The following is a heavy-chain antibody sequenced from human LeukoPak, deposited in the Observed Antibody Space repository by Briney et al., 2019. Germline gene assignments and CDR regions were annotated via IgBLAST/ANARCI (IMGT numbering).Heavy chain of an antibody. V-gene: IGHV1-24*01. Sequence: ASVKVSCKVSGYTLTELSMHWVRQAPGKGLEWMGGFDPEDGETIYAQKFQGRVTMTEDTSTDTAYMELSSLRSEDTAVYYCATIPYYCNYYYFDYWGQGTLVTVSS. CDR3: ATIPYYCNYYYFDY. J-gene: IGHJ4*02. D-gene: IGHD4-11*01. CDR1: GYTLTELS. CDR2: FDPEDGET.